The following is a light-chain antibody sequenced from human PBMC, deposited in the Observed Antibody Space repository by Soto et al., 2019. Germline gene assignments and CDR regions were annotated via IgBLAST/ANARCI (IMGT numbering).Light chain of an antibody. CDR2: DAS. Sequence: EIVLTQSPATLSLSPGERATLSCRASQSVSSYLAWYQQKPGQAPRLLIYDASNRATDIPARFSGSGSGTYFTHTSSSLEPEDFAVYYWQQRSNWPRTFGQGTKVEIK. V-gene: IGKV3-11*01. CDR3: QQRSNWPRT. CDR1: QSVSSY. J-gene: IGKJ1*01.